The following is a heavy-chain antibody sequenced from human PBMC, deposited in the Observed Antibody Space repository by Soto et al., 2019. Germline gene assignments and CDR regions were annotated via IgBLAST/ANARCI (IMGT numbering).Heavy chain of an antibody. J-gene: IGHJ6*03. CDR2: INPSGGST. V-gene: IGHV1-46*03. Sequence: ASVKVSCKASGYTFTSYYMHWVRQAPGQGLEWMGIINPSGGSTSYAQKFQGRVTMTRDTSTSTVYMELSSLRSEDTAVYYCARVAGTTYYYYYWAVWGNGTTVTVSS. CDR1: GYTFTSYY. CDR3: ARVAGTTYYYYYWAV. D-gene: IGHD1-1*01.